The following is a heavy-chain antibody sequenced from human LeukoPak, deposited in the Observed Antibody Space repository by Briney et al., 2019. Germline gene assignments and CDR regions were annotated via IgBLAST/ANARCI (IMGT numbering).Heavy chain of an antibody. J-gene: IGHJ4*02. CDR3: ARALDYGDSGFDY. V-gene: IGHV3-74*01. CDR2: INSDGSST. D-gene: IGHD4-17*01. CDR1: GFTFSSYR. Sequence: GGSLRLSRAASGFTFSSYRMHWVRQAPGKGLVWVSRINSDGSSTSYADSVKGRFTISRDNAKNTLYLQMNSLRAEDTAVYYCARALDYGDSGFDYWGQGTLVTVSS.